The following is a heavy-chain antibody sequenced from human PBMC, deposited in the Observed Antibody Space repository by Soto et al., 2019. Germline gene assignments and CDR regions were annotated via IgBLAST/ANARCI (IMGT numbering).Heavy chain of an antibody. Sequence: ASVKVSCKASGYSFTTYSITWVRQAPGQGLEWMGWISANNGKTKYAEKFQDRVIMTTDTSTSTAYLEVRSLTSDDTAVYYCARETGVMIPVKGEFEFWGQGTLVTVS. V-gene: IGHV1-18*01. CDR2: ISANNGKT. J-gene: IGHJ4*02. CDR3: ARETGVMIPVKGEFEF. D-gene: IGHD2-21*01. CDR1: GYSFTTYS.